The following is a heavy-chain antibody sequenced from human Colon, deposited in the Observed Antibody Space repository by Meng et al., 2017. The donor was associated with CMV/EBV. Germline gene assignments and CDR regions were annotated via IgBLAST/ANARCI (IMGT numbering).Heavy chain of an antibody. V-gene: IGHV3-74*01. CDR2: INTDGGST. Sequence: GFTFNAYWMHWVRQVPGKGLEWVARINTDGGSTTYADSVKGRFTISRDNPKDTVYLQMTSLRADDTAVYYCVRDKGDGFIKFHYFDYWGQGTLVTVSS. J-gene: IGHJ4*02. D-gene: IGHD5-24*01. CDR3: VRDKGDGFIKFHYFDY. CDR1: GFTFNAYW.